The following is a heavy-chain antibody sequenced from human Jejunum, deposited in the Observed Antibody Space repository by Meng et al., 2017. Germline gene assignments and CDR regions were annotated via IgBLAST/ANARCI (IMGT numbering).Heavy chain of an antibody. CDR3: AREPYTGNFYFNY. J-gene: IGHJ4*02. Sequence: QGQLGESGGGVVQPGRSLRLSGAASGFTFSNYDMHWVRQAPGKGLEWVAEISYDGSNKYYADSVKGRFTISRDNSKNTLYLQMNSLRPEDTAVYYCAREPYTGNFYFNYWGQGTLVTVSS. V-gene: IGHV3-30-3*01. D-gene: IGHD1-26*01. CDR2: ISYDGSNK. CDR1: GFTFSNYD.